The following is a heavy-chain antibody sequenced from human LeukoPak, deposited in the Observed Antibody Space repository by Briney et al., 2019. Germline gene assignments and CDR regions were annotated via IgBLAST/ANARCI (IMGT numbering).Heavy chain of an antibody. Sequence: GGSLRLSCAASGFTFNSYSMHWVRQAPGKGLEWVTAISDDETYKFYADSVKGRFTISRDNSKNTLYLQMNSLRAEDTAVYYCAKDSVDTAMVPDYWGQGTLVTVSS. CDR2: ISDDETYK. D-gene: IGHD5-18*01. V-gene: IGHV3-30-3*01. J-gene: IGHJ4*02. CDR3: AKDSVDTAMVPDY. CDR1: GFTFNSYS.